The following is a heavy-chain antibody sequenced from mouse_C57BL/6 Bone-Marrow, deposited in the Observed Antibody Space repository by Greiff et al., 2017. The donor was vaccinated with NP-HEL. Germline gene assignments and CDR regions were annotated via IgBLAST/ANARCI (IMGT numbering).Heavy chain of an antibody. V-gene: IGHV1-54*01. CDR2: INPGSGGT. D-gene: IGHD1-1*01. J-gene: IGHJ1*03. CDR3: ASSGRSSFYWYFDV. Sequence: QVQLQQSGAELVRPGTSVKVSCKASGYAFTTYLIAWVKQRPGQGLEWIGVINPGSGGTNYNEKFKGKLTLTADKSSSTAYMQLSSLTSEDSAVYFFASSGRSSFYWYFDVWGTGTTVTVSS. CDR1: GYAFTTYL.